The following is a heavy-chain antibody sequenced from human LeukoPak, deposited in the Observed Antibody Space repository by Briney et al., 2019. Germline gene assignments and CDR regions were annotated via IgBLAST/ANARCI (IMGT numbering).Heavy chain of an antibody. V-gene: IGHV5-51*01. Sequence: GESLKISCKGSGYSFTTYWIAWVRQMPGKGLEWMGIMYPGDSDTRYSPSFQGQVTISADKSISTAYLQWSSLKASDSAIYYCARRPYCSSTSCYRYFDLWGRGTLVTVSS. CDR3: ARRPYCSSTSCYRYFDL. D-gene: IGHD2-2*02. CDR1: GYSFTTYW. CDR2: MYPGDSDT. J-gene: IGHJ2*01.